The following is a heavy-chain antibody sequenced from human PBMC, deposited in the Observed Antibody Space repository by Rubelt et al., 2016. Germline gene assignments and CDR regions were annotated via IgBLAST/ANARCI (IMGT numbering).Heavy chain of an antibody. CDR2: ISSSSSYI. CDR3: ARHSIPGYCSSSSCFDWFDP. V-gene: IGHV3-21*04. CDR1: SYS. J-gene: IGHJ5*02. D-gene: IGHD2-2*01. Sequence: SYSMNWVRQAPGKGLEWVSSISSSSSYIYYADSVKGRFTISRDNAKNSLYLQMNSLRAEDTAVYYCARHSIPGYCSSSSCFDWFDPWGQGTLVTVSS.